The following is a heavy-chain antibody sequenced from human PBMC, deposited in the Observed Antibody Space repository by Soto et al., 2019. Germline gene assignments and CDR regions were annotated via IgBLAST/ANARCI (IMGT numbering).Heavy chain of an antibody. D-gene: IGHD3-10*01. CDR2: IDHSGST. J-gene: IGHJ6*02. CDR1: GGTLSGYH. CDR3: ARSLGIGYYYGLDV. V-gene: IGHV4-34*01. Sequence: PSETLSLTCDGYGGTLSGYHWSWIRQSPGQGLGWIGEIDHSGSTNYNPSLRSRVSISIDTSKKQFSLKLSSVTAADAAVYFCARSLGIGYYYGLDVWGQGTTVTVSS.